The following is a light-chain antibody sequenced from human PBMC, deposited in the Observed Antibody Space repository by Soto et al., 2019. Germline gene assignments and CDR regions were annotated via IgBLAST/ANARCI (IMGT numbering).Light chain of an antibody. J-gene: IGLJ1*01. CDR3: QSYDSSLRVV. CDR1: SSNIGAGYD. V-gene: IGLV1-40*01. Sequence: SVLTQPPSVSWAPGQSVTISCTGSSSNIGAGYDVHWYQQLPGTAPKLLIYGNSNRPSGVADRFSGSKSGASASLAISGLQAEDEAEYYCQSYDSSLRVVFGTGTKVTVL. CDR2: GNS.